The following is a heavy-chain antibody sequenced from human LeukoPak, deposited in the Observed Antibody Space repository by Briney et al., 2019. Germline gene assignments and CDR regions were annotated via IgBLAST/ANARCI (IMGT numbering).Heavy chain of an antibody. CDR3: ARVLPRRRWSGYDTDY. D-gene: IGHD5-12*01. J-gene: IGHJ4*02. V-gene: IGHV4-39*01. CDR1: GGSISSNSYY. Sequence: SETLSLTCAVSGGSISSNSYYWGWIRQPPGKGLEWIGSIYYSGSTYYNPSLKSRVTISVDTSKNQFSLKLSSVTAADTAVYYCARVLPRRRWSGYDTDYWGQGTLVTVSS. CDR2: IYYSGST.